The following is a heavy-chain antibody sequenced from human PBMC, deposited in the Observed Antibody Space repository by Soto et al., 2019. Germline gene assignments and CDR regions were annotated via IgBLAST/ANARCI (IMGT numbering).Heavy chain of an antibody. CDR3: ARGGYDFWSGSATFDY. CDR2: IHTSGST. V-gene: IGHV4-4*07. CDR1: SGSVSSYY. J-gene: IGHJ4*02. Sequence: SDTPDIGRTVSSGSVSSYYWSGIWPPAGKGLEWIGRIHTSGSTNYNPSLKSRVTMSVDTSKNQFSLKLSSVTAADTAVYYCARGGYDFWSGSATFDYCGQGTLVTVSS. D-gene: IGHD3-3*01.